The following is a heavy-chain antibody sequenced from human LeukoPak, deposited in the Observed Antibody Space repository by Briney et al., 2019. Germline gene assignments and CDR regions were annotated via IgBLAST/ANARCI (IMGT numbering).Heavy chain of an antibody. CDR3: AKDLELRYFDWLSGFDP. CDR2: ISGSGGST. V-gene: IGHV3-23*01. J-gene: IGHJ5*02. CDR1: GFTFSSYA. D-gene: IGHD3-9*01. Sequence: GGSLRLSCAASGFTFSSYAMSWVRQAPGKGLEWVSAISGSGGSTYYADSVKGRFTISRDNSKNTLYLQMNSLRAEDTAVYYCAKDLELRYFDWLSGFDPWGQGTLVTVSS.